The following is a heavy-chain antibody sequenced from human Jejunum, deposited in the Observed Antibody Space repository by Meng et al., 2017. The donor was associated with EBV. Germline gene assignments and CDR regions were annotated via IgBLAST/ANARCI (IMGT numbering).Heavy chain of an antibody. CDR2: IYHGGGK. CDR1: GASISDTGW. J-gene: IGHJ4*02. CDR3: AGNGYYALEY. D-gene: IGHD3-22*01. V-gene: IGHV4-4*02. Sequence: VHVQESGLSLEQPSWTLSLPCVVSGASISDTGWWSWVRQPPGNGLEWLGEIYHGGGKNYNPSLESRVTISVDKSKNQFSLKLNSVTVADTAVYYCAGNGYYALEYWGPGILVTVSS.